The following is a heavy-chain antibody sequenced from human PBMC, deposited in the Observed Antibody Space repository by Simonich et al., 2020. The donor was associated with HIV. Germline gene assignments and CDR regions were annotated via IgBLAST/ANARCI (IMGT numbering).Heavy chain of an antibody. V-gene: IGHV3-21*01. J-gene: IGHJ4*02. CDR3: ARDGRKGSSTSCSDY. D-gene: IGHD2-2*01. Sequence: EVQLVESGGGLVKPGGSLRLSCAASGFTFSSNSMNWVREAQGKGLEWGSSISSSSSYIYYADSVKGRFTISRDNAKNSLYLQMNSLRAEDTAVYYCARDGRKGSSTSCSDYWGQGTLVTVSS. CDR1: GFTFSSNS. CDR2: ISSSSSYI.